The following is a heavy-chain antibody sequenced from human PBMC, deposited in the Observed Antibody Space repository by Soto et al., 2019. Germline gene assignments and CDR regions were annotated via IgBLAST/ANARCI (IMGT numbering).Heavy chain of an antibody. D-gene: IGHD4-4*01. V-gene: IGHV5-51*03. Sequence: EVQLVQSGAEVKKPGESLKVSCKASGYSFNIYWIGWVRQLPRKGLEWMGVVYPDDSDTIYSPSFQGQVTISVDKSISTAYLQWSSLKASDTAMYYCARRVQSNSPGGGLDVWGQGTTVTVSS. CDR3: ARRVQSNSPGGGLDV. CDR1: GYSFNIYW. J-gene: IGHJ6*02. CDR2: VYPDDSDT.